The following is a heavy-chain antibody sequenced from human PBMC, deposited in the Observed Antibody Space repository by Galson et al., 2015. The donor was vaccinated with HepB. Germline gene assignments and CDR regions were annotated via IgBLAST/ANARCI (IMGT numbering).Heavy chain of an antibody. Sequence: SVKVSCKASGYTFTGYYMHWVRQAPGQGLEWMGWINPNSGGTNYAQKFQGRVTMTRDTSISTAYMELSRLRSDDTAVYYCARARRTRIAAAGVADYWGQGTLVTVSS. J-gene: IGHJ4*02. D-gene: IGHD6-13*01. CDR3: ARARRTRIAAAGVADY. CDR2: INPNSGGT. CDR1: GYTFTGYY. V-gene: IGHV1-2*02.